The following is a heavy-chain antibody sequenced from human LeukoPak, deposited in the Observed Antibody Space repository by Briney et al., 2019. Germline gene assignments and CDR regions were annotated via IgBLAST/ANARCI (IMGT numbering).Heavy chain of an antibody. J-gene: IGHJ4*02. Sequence: GGSLRLSCAASGFTFSSYWMSWVRQAPGKGLEWVANIKQDGSEKYYVDSVKGRFTISRDNAKNSLYLQMNSLRAEDTAVYYCARGQSWIQLWVSGDYWGQGTLVTVSS. V-gene: IGHV3-7*01. CDR2: IKQDGSEK. CDR1: GFTFSSYW. D-gene: IGHD5-18*01. CDR3: ARGQSWIQLWVSGDY.